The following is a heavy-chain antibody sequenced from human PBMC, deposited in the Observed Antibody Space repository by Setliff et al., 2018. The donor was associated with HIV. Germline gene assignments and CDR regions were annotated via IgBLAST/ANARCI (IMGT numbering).Heavy chain of an antibody. CDR1: GGSISRSSYF. CDR2: IYYNGRVSYSEKT. CDR3: ANFLNSGGWNPGYFEH. V-gene: IGHV4-31*03. Sequence: SETLSLTCTVSGGSISRSSYFWTWIRQRPGQGLEWIGYIYYNGRVSYSEKTYYSPSLKSRVTISVDTSKNQFSLKLRSVTAADTAVYYCANFLNSGGWNPGYFEHWGQGTLVTVSS. J-gene: IGHJ1*01. D-gene: IGHD6-19*01.